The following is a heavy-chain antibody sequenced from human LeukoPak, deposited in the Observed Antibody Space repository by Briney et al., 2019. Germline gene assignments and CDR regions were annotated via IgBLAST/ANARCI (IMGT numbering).Heavy chain of an antibody. J-gene: IGHJ5*02. CDR3: ARSVVTATNWFDP. CDR2: IYYSGST. D-gene: IGHD2-21*02. V-gene: IGHV4-59*01. CDR1: GGSLSGNY. Sequence: PSETLSLTCAVYGGSLSGNYWSWIRQPPGKGLEWIGYIYYSGSTNYNPSLKSRVTISVDTSKNQFSLKLSSVTAADTAVYYCARSVVTATNWFDPWGQGTLVTVSS.